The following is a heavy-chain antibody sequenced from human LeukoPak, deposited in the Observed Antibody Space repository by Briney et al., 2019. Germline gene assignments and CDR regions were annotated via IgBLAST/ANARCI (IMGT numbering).Heavy chain of an antibody. Sequence: GGSLRLSCAASGFMFSSYAMHWVRQAPGRGLEWVVLISYDGSNKYYADSVKGRFTISRDNSKNTLYLQTNSLRAEDTAVYYCARDAEITFEGVVGYYYDHWGQGTLVTVSS. J-gene: IGHJ4*02. CDR1: GFMFSSYA. CDR3: ARDAEITFEGVVGYYYDH. D-gene: IGHD3-16*01. V-gene: IGHV3-30*04. CDR2: ISYDGSNK.